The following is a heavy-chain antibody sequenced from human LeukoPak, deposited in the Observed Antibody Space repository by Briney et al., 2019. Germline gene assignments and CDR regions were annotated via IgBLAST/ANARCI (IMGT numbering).Heavy chain of an antibody. Sequence: GASVKVSCKASGYTFTGYYMHWVRQAPGQGLEWMGWINPNSGGTNYAQKFQGRVTMTRDTSISTAYMELSRLRSDDTAVYYCAREAIVVVPAAIGDGYYYYYMDVWGKGTTVTVSS. V-gene: IGHV1-2*02. D-gene: IGHD2-2*02. CDR1: GYTFTGYY. J-gene: IGHJ6*03. CDR3: AREAIVVVPAAIGDGYYYYYMDV. CDR2: INPNSGGT.